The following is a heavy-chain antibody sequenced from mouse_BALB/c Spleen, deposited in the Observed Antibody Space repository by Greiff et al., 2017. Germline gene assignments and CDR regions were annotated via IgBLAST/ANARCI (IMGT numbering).Heavy chain of an antibody. CDR2: IDPANGNT. D-gene: IGHD1-1*01. J-gene: IGHJ4*01. CDR1: GFNIKDSY. CDR3: ARSPIYYYGSSPNYYAMDY. V-gene: IGHV14-3*02. Sequence: VQLKQSGAELVKPGASVKLSCTASGFNIKDSYMPWVKQRPEQGLEWIGRIDPANGNTKYDPKFQGKATITADTSSNTAYLQLSSLTSEDTAVYYCARSPIYYYGSSPNYYAMDYWGQGTSVTVSS.